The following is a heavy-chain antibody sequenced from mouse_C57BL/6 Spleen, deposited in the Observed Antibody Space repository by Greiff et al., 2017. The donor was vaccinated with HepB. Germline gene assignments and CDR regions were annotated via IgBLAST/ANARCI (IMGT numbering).Heavy chain of an antibody. D-gene: IGHD2-3*01. J-gene: IGHJ1*03. CDR2: ISSGSSTI. CDR3: ARIDGSWYFDV. V-gene: IGHV5-17*01. CDR1: GFTFSDYG. Sequence: EVKVVESGGGLVKPGGSLKLSCAASGFTFSDYGMHWVRQAPEKGLEWVAYISSGSSTIYYADTVKGRFTISRDNAKNTLFLQMTSLRSEDTAMYYCARIDGSWYFDVWGTGTTVTVSS.